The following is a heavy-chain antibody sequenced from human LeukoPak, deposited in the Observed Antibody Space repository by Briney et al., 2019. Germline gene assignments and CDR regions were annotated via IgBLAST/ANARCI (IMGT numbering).Heavy chain of an antibody. Sequence: SETLSLTCTVSRGSVSSDSYYWTWIRQPLGKGLEWIGHVYYSGSAFYNPSLKSRVTISVDTSKNQFSLKLNSVTAADTAVYYCARDIRRDLGLTFDYWGQGILVTVSS. V-gene: IGHV4-61*01. CDR3: ARDIRRDLGLTFDY. J-gene: IGHJ4*02. D-gene: IGHD3/OR15-3a*01. CDR1: RGSVSSDSYY. CDR2: VYYSGSA.